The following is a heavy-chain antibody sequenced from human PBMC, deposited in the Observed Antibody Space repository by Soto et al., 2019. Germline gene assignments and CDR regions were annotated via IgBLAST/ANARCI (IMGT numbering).Heavy chain of an antibody. CDR3: ARDGAVPYGMDV. CDR2: IFNNGPT. D-gene: IGHD3-16*01. CDR1: GDSISNGGHY. Sequence: QVQLQESGPGLVNPSQTLSLTCTVSGDSISNGGHYWSWIRQRPGKGLEWIGYIFNNGPTYYNPPCNSRVTISVDTSKNQFSLKVTSATAADTAVYYCARDGAVPYGMDVWGHGTTVTVSS. J-gene: IGHJ6*02. V-gene: IGHV4-31*03.